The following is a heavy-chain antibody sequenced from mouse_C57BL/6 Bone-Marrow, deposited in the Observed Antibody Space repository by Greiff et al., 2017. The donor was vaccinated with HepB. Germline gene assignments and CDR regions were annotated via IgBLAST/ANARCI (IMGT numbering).Heavy chain of an antibody. CDR1: GFTFTDYY. CDR3: ARYIGYYGSSPYYFDY. V-gene: IGHV7-3*01. CDR2: IRNTANGYTT. D-gene: IGHD1-1*01. Sequence: EVKLMESGGGLVQPGGSLSLSCAASGFTFTDYYMSWVRQPPGKALEWLGFIRNTANGYTTEYSASVKGRFTISRDNSQSILYLQMNALRAEDSATYDCARYIGYYGSSPYYFDYWGQGTTRTVSS. J-gene: IGHJ2*01.